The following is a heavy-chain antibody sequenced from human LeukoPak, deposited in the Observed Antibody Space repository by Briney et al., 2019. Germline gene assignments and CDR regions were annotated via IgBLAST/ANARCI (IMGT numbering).Heavy chain of an antibody. J-gene: IGHJ3*02. V-gene: IGHV3-48*01. CDR2: ISSSSSTI. CDR3: AKRLHSSGWYFPDAFDI. D-gene: IGHD6-19*01. CDR1: GFTFSSYS. Sequence: GGSLRLSCAASGFTFSSYSMNWVRQAPGKGLEWVSYISSSSSTIYYADSVKGRFTISRDNAKNSLSLQMNSLRAEDTAVYYCAKRLHSSGWYFPDAFDIWGQGTMVTVSS.